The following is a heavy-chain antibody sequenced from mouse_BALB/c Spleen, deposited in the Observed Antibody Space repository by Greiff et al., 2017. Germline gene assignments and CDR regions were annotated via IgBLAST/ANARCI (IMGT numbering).Heavy chain of an antibody. V-gene: IGHV7-3*02. CDR1: GFTFTDYY. Sequence: EVKVEESGGGLVQPGGSLRLSCATSGFTFTDYYMSWVRQPPGKALEWLGFIRNKANGYTTEYSASVKGRFTISRDNSQSILYLQMNTLRAEDSATYYCARVIGYDGGFAYWGQGTLVTVSA. CDR3: ARVIGYDGGFAY. J-gene: IGHJ3*01. D-gene: IGHD2-2*01. CDR2: IRNKANGYTT.